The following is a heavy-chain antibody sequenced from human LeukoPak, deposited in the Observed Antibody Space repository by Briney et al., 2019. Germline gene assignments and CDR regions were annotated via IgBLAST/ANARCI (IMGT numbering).Heavy chain of an antibody. CDR1: GGSISSSSYY. D-gene: IGHD5-12*01. CDR2: FYYSGST. J-gene: IGHJ6*03. V-gene: IGHV4-39*02. CDR3: AREYSGYDWYYYYYCMDV. Sequence: SETLSLTCTVSGGSISSSSYYWGWIRQPPEKGLEWIGSFYYSGSTYYNPSLKSRVTISGDTSKNQLSLELSSVTAADTAVYYCAREYSGYDWYYYYYCMDVWGKGTTVTISS.